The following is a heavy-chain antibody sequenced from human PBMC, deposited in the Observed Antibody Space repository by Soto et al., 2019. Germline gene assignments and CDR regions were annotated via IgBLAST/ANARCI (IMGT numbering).Heavy chain of an antibody. D-gene: IGHD3-9*01. CDR2: ISGSGGST. CDR3: AKASNDILTGYYNELYYYYYGMDV. CDR1: GFTFSSYA. J-gene: IGHJ6*02. V-gene: IGHV3-23*01. Sequence: GGSLRLSCAASGFTFSSYAMSWVRQAPGKGLEWVSAISGSGGSTYYADSVKGRFTISRDNSKNTLYLQMNSLRAEDTAVYYCAKASNDILTGYYNELYYYYYGMDVWGQGTTVTVSS.